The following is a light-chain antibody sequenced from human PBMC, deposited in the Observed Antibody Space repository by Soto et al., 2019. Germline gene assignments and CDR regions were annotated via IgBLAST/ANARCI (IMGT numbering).Light chain of an antibody. J-gene: IGKJ4*01. CDR1: QGISSY. V-gene: IGKV1-8*01. Sequence: AIRMTQSPSSLSASTGDRVTITCRASQGISSYLAWYQQKPGKAPKLLIYAASTLQSGVPSRFSGRGSVTDFTLTISCLQSEDFATYYCQQYYSYPLTFGGGTKVEIK. CDR2: AAS. CDR3: QQYYSYPLT.